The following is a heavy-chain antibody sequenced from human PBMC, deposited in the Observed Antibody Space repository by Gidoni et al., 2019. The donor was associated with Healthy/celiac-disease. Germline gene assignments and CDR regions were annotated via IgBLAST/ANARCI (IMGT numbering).Heavy chain of an antibody. CDR3: ASALWGYGLDAFDI. CDR1: GFTFSDYY. J-gene: IGHJ3*02. D-gene: IGHD5-18*01. V-gene: IGHV3-11*01. CDR2: ISSSGSTI. Sequence: QVQLVESGGGLVKPGGSLRLSCSASGFTFSDYYMSWIRQAPGKGLEWVSYISSSGSTIYYADSVKGRFTIPRDNAKDSLYLQMNSLRAEDTAVYYCASALWGYGLDAFDIWGQGTMVTVSS.